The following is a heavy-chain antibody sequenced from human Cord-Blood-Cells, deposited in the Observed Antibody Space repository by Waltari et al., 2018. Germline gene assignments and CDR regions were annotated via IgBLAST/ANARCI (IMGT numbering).Heavy chain of an antibody. CDR1: GYTFTSYG. CDR2: RRPYNVKT. D-gene: IGHD3-3*01. CDR3: ARDPPDFYDFWSGYYDAFDI. J-gene: IGHJ3*02. V-gene: IGHV1-18*04. Sequence: QVQLVQSGAEVKKPGASVKVSCKASGYTFTSYGISWVRQAPGQGLEWMGWRRPYNVKTNYAQKLQRRVTMTTDTSTSTAYMELRSLRSDDTAVYYCARDPPDFYDFWSGYYDAFDIWGQGTMVTVSS.